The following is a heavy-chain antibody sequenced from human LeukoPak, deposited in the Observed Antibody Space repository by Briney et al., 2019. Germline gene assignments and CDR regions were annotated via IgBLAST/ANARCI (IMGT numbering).Heavy chain of an antibody. CDR3: ARVGVVPAAIPDGFDI. J-gene: IGHJ3*02. Sequence: PGGSLRLSCAASGFTVSSNYMSWVRQAPGKGLEWVSVIYSGGSTYYADSVKGRFTISRDNSKNILYLQMNSLTAEDTAVYYCARVGVVPAAIPDGFDIWGQGTMVTVSS. CDR2: IYSGGST. D-gene: IGHD2-2*01. V-gene: IGHV3-53*01. CDR1: GFTVSSNY.